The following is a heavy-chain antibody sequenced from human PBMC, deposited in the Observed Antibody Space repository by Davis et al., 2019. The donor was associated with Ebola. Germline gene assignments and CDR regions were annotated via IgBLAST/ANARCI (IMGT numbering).Heavy chain of an antibody. J-gene: IGHJ4*02. V-gene: IGHV3-53*01. CDR1: GFTVSSNY. CDR2: IYSGGST. Sequence: GESLKISCAASGFTVSSNYMSWVRQAPGKGLEWVSVIYSGGSTYYADSVKGRFTISRDNSKNTLYLQMNSLRAEDTAVYYCARSGGYSSGWCDYWGQGTLVTVSS. CDR3: ARSGGYSSGWCDY. D-gene: IGHD6-19*01.